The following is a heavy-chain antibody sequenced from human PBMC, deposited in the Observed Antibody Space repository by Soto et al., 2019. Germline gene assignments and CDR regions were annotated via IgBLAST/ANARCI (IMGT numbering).Heavy chain of an antibody. V-gene: IGHV4-31*03. CDR1: GGSISSGGYY. J-gene: IGHJ4*02. CDR2: IYYSGST. CDR3: ARAYYDSSGYYGTLLYYFDY. D-gene: IGHD3-22*01. Sequence: PSETLSLTCTVSGGSISSGGYYWNWIRQHPGKGLEWIGYIYYSGSTYYNPSLKSRVTISVDTSKNQFSLKLSSVTAADTAVYYCARAYYDSSGYYGTLLYYFDYWGQGTLVTVSS.